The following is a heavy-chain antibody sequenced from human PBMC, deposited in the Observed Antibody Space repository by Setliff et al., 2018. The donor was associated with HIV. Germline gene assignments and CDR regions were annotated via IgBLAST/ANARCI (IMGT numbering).Heavy chain of an antibody. CDR3: ARDRHYSGLGSYGP. CDR2: IFRSGTT. CDR1: GGSFGDYR. V-gene: IGHV4-4*07. D-gene: IGHD3-10*01. Sequence: PSETLSLTCTLSGGSFGDYRWSWIRQPAGRGLEWIGRIFRSGTTDYKFSLKSRVTISIDTSRNQFSLRLTSVTAEDTAVYYCARDRHYSGLGSYGPWGPGTLVTAPQ. J-gene: IGHJ5*02.